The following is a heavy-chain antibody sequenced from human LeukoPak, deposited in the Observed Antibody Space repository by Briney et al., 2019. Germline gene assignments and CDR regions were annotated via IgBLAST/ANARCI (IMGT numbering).Heavy chain of an antibody. CDR1: GGSISSSTYY. CDR3: ARVPTVTFFDY. Sequence: SETLSLTCTVSGGSISSSTYYWGWIRQPPGKGLEWIGSIYYSGSTYYNPSLKSRVTISVDTSKNQFSLKLSSVTAADTAVYYCARVPTVTFFDYWGQGTLVTVSS. V-gene: IGHV4-39*07. CDR2: IYYSGST. D-gene: IGHD4-17*01. J-gene: IGHJ4*02.